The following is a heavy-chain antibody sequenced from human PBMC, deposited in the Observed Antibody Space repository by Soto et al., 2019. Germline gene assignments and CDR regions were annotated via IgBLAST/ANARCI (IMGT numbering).Heavy chain of an antibody. CDR1: GFTFSSYA. CDR2: ISYDGRNE. V-gene: IGHV3-30*04. D-gene: IGHD4-17*01. J-gene: IGHJ4*02. CDR3: ARDIGTDYGGNSIPFDY. Sequence: QVQLVESGGGVAQPGRSLRLSCAPSGFTFSSYAMHWVRQAPGKGLEWVAVISYDGRNEPYADSVKGRFTISRDNSKNTLYLQMNSLKVEDTSLYYCARDIGTDYGGNSIPFDYWGRGTLVTVSS.